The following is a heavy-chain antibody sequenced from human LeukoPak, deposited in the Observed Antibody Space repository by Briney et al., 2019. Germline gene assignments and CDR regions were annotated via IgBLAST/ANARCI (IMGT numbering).Heavy chain of an antibody. J-gene: IGHJ4*02. V-gene: IGHV4-30-4*01. Sequence: TSQTLSLTCTVSGGSISSGDYYWSWIRQPPGKGLEWIGYIYYSGSTYYNPSLKSRVTISVDTSKNQFSLKLSSVTAADTAVYYCARERRGYSYGYGDYFDYWGQGTLVTVSS. D-gene: IGHD5-18*01. CDR1: GGSISSGDYY. CDR3: ARERRGYSYGYGDYFDY. CDR2: IYYSGST.